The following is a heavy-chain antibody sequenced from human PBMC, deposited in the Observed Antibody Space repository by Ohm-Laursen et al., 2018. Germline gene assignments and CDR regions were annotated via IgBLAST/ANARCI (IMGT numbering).Heavy chain of an antibody. CDR3: ARGLTGWRGYYFDN. CDR2: IYSSGTT. J-gene: IGHJ4*02. Sequence: TLSLTCSVSGGSMSSYYWSWIRQPAGKGLEWIGRIYSSGTTDYNPSLTSRVTMSLDTSKSQFSLKLNSVTAADSAVYFCARGLTGWRGYYFDNWGQGTLVTVSS. D-gene: IGHD3-9*01. CDR1: GGSMSSYY. V-gene: IGHV4-4*07.